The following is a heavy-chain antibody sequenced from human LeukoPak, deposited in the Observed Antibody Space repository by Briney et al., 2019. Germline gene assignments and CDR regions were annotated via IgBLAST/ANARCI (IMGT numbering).Heavy chain of an antibody. Sequence: GGSLRLSCAASGFTFSSYWMSWVRQAPGKGLEWVANIKQDGSEKYYVDSVKGRFTISRDNSKNTLYLQMNSLRAEDTAVYYCAKGSHSSGKVLYYFDYWGQGTLVTVSS. D-gene: IGHD6-19*01. J-gene: IGHJ4*02. CDR3: AKGSHSSGKVLYYFDY. CDR2: IKQDGSEK. CDR1: GFTFSSYW. V-gene: IGHV3-7*03.